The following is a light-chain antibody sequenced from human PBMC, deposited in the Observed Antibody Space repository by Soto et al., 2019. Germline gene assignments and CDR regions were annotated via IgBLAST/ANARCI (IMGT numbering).Light chain of an antibody. Sequence: QSVLTQPASVSGSPGQSIAISCTGTSSDVGAYNYVSWYQQHPGKAPKLMIFDVTRRPSGVSNRFSGSKSGNTASLSISGLQAEDEADYYCSSFTTSRTVVFGGGTKVTVL. CDR2: DVT. V-gene: IGLV2-14*03. J-gene: IGLJ2*01. CDR1: SSDVGAYNY. CDR3: SSFTTSRTVV.